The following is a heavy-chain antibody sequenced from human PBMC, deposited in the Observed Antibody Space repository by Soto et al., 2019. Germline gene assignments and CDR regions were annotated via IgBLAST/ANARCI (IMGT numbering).Heavy chain of an antibody. J-gene: IGHJ5*01. Sequence: PSETLSLTCTVSGGSISDDSYWSWIRQTPGKGLEWIGYIYHTGNTYYNPSLRSRVSISVDKSKSQFSLKLISVTAADTAVYFCARDEYHLLSSVSWFDSWGQGTLVTVSS. V-gene: IGHV4-30-4*01. CDR2: IYHTGNT. CDR3: ARDEYHLLSSVSWFDS. CDR1: GGSISDDSY. D-gene: IGHD2-2*01.